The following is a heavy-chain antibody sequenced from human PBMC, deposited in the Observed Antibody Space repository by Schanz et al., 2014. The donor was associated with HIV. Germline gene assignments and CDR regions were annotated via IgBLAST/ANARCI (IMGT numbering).Heavy chain of an antibody. CDR2: MSWNRRRI. D-gene: IGHD1-26*01. J-gene: IGHJ6*02. V-gene: IGHV3-9*01. CDR1: GFTFRNFG. Sequence: QLVESGGGVVQPGKSLRLSCAASGFTFRNFGMHWVRRAPGKGLEWVSGMSWNRRRIGYGDAVKGRFTISRDNANNFVYLEMNGLRVEDTALYYCAKGIMGATEYYYGMDVWGQGTMVTVSS. CDR3: AKGIMGATEYYYGMDV.